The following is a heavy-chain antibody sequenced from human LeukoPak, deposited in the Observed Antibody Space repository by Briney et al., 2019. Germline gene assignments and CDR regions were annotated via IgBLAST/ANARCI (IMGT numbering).Heavy chain of an antibody. CDR3: ARDRSSYGFDY. D-gene: IGHD5-18*01. CDR1: GFNFSSYW. J-gene: IGHJ4*02. V-gene: IGHV3-7*01. CDR2: IKQEGSEK. Sequence: GGSLRLSCAASGFNFSSYWMSWVRQAPGKGVEWVANIKQEGSEKYHVGCVKGRFNISRDNAKNSLYLQMNSLRAEDTAVYYCARDRSSYGFDYWGQGTLVTVSS.